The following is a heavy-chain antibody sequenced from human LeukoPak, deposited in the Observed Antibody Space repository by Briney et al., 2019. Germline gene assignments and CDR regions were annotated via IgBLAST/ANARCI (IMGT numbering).Heavy chain of an antibody. CDR2: ISGSGGST. J-gene: IGHJ3*02. CDR3: AKVNGFNGWAFDI. D-gene: IGHD2-8*01. Sequence: GGSLRLSCAASGFTFSSYAMSWVRQAPGKGLEWVSAISGSGGSTYYADSVKGRFTISRDNSKNTLYPQMNSLRAEDTAVYYCAKVNGFNGWAFDIWGQGTMVTVSS. CDR1: GFTFSSYA. V-gene: IGHV3-23*01.